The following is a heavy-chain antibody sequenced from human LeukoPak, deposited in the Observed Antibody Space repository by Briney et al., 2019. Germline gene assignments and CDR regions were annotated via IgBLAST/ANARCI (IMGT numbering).Heavy chain of an antibody. CDR1: GGSFSGYY. D-gene: IGHD4-17*01. V-gene: IGHV4-34*01. J-gene: IGHJ5*02. Sequence: SETLSLTCAVYGGSFSGYYWSWIRQPPGKGLEWIGEINHSGSTNYNPSLKSRVTISVDTSKNQFSLKLSSVTAADTAVYYCARRRGRLHDYGDEGWFDPWGQGTLVTVSS. CDR2: INHSGST. CDR3: ARRRGRLHDYGDEGWFDP.